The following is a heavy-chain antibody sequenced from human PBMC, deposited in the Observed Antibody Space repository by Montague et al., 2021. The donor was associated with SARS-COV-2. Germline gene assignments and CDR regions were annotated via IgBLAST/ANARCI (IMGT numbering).Heavy chain of an antibody. D-gene: IGHD3-10*01. Sequence: SETLSLTCAVYGGSLSGYYWAWIRQTPAKGLEWIGEINHSGSTNYNPSLKSRLTISVDTSKKQFSLKLNSMTAADTAVYYCARDRLVDRARRTGAWIGPWGQGTLVTVSA. CDR1: GGSLSGYY. V-gene: IGHV4-34*01. CDR2: INHSGST. J-gene: IGHJ5*02. CDR3: ARDRLVDRARRTGAWIGP.